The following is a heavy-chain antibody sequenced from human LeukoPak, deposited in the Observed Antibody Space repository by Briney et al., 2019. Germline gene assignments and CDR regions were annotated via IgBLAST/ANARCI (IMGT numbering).Heavy chain of an antibody. J-gene: IGHJ3*02. V-gene: IGHV1-18*01. CDR3: ARDCSSTSCYAGSAFDI. Sequence: ASVKVSCKASGYTFTSYGISWVRQAPGQGLEWMGWISAYNGNTNYAQKLQGRVTMTTDTSTGTAYMELRSLRSDDTAVYYCARDCSSTSCYAGSAFDIWGQGTMVTVSS. CDR2: ISAYNGNT. D-gene: IGHD2-2*01. CDR1: GYTFTSYG.